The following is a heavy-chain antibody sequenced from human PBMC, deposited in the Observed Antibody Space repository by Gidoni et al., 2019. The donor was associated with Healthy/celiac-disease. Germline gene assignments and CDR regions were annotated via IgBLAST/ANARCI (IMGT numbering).Heavy chain of an antibody. CDR2: IYPGTSDP. CDR3: ARHGKGYCSSTSCYGGDYYYGMDV. V-gene: IGHV5-51*01. CDR1: GYSFSSYW. Sequence: EVQLVQSGAEVKKPGEALKISCKGSGYSFSSYWIGWVRQMPGKGMEWRGVIYPGTSDPRYSPSFHGQVTISADTSISTAYLQWSSLKASDTAMYYCARHGKGYCSSTSCYGGDYYYGMDVWGQGTTVTVSS. J-gene: IGHJ6*02. D-gene: IGHD2-2*01.